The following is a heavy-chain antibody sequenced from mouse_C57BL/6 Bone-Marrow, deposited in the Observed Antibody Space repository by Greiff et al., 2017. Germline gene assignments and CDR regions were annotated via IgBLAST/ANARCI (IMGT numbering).Heavy chain of an antibody. CDR2: IWSGGST. D-gene: IGHD1-1*01. CDR3: ARDYYGSYWFAY. CDR1: GFSLTSYG. V-gene: IGHV2-2*01. J-gene: IGHJ3*01. Sequence: VQLQESGPGLVQPSQSLSITCTVSGFSLTSYGVHWVRQSPGKGLEWLGVIWSGGSTDYNAAFISRLSISKDNSKSQVFFKMNSLQADDTAIYYCARDYYGSYWFAYWGQGTLVTVSA.